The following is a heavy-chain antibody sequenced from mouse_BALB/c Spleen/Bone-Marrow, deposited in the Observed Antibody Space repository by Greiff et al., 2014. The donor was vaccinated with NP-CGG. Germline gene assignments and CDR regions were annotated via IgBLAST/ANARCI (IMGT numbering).Heavy chain of an antibody. D-gene: IGHD1-1*01. J-gene: IGHJ4*01. V-gene: IGHV1-5*01. CDR1: GYTFTSHW. CDR2: IYPGNSDT. CDR3: TRSYERYYAMDY. Sequence: VQLQQSGTVLARPGASVKMSCKASGYTFTSHWMHWVKQRPGQGLEWIGAIYPGNSDTSYNQKFKGKAKLTAVTSTSTAYMGLSSLTNEDSAVYYCTRSYERYYAMDYWGRGTSVTVSS.